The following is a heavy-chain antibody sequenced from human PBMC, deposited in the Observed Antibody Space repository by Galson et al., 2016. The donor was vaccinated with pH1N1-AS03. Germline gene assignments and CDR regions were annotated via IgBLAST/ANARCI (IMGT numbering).Heavy chain of an antibody. CDR2: IIPIFGTR. CDR1: GGTFGSYA. J-gene: IGHJ4*02. V-gene: IGHV1-69*13. D-gene: IGHD1-26*01. CDR3: ARDVSGSYGLDY. Sequence: SVKVSCKASGGTFGSYAVSWVRQAPGQGLEWMGGIIPIFGTRNYAQRFQGRVTITADESTTTASMELSSLRFEDTAMYYCARDVSGSYGLDYWGQGTQVTVSS.